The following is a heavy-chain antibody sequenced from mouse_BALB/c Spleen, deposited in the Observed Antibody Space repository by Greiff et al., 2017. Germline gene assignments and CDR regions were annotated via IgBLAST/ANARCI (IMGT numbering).Heavy chain of an antibody. Sequence: DVMLVESGGDLVKPGGSLKLSCAASGFTFSSYGMSWVRQTPDKRLEWVATISSGGSYTYYPDSVKGRFPISRDNAKNTLYLQMSSLKSEDKAMYYCARQDYDGSGNFDYWGQGTTLTVSS. D-gene: IGHD2-4*01. CDR1: GFTFSSYG. J-gene: IGHJ2*01. CDR3: ARQDYDGSGNFDY. CDR2: ISSGGSYT. V-gene: IGHV5-6*02.